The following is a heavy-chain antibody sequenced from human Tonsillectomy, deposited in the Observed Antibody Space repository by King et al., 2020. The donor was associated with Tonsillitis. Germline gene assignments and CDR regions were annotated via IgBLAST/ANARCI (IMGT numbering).Heavy chain of an antibody. J-gene: IGHJ3*02. V-gene: IGHV5-51*01. CDR3: ARMPFGSPDDAFDI. Sequence: VQLMQSGAEVRKPGESLKISCKGSGYSFASYWIGWVRQMPGKGLEWMGIIYPGDSDTRYSPSFQGQVSISADKSISTAHLQWSSLRASDTAMYYCARMPFGSPDDAFDIWGQGTMVTVSS. CDR2: IYPGDSDT. CDR1: GYSFASYW. D-gene: IGHD1-14*01.